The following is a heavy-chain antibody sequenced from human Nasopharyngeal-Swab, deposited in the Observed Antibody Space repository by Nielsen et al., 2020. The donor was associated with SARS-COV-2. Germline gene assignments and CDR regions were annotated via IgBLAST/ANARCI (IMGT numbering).Heavy chain of an antibody. CDR3: AITRLTPFDY. V-gene: IGHV5-10-1*01. Sequence: GESLKISCEGSGSSFSSYWINWVRQTPGKGLEWLGRIDPSDSYAKYSPPFQGHVTISADRSISTAYLQWSSLKASDTATYYCAITRLTPFDYWGQGTLVTVSS. CDR1: GSSFSSYW. J-gene: IGHJ4*02. D-gene: IGHD3-9*01. CDR2: IDPSDSYA.